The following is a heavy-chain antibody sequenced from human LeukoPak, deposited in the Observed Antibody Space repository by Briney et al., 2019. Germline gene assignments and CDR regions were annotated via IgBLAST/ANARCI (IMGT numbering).Heavy chain of an antibody. CDR3: ARDLGWLQSDY. CDR1: GFSFSDHW. V-gene: IGHV3-7*01. D-gene: IGHD5-24*01. J-gene: IGHJ4*02. CDR2: IKKDGSEQ. Sequence: PGGSLRLSCAASGFSFSDHWMNWFRQAPGKGLEWVATIKKDGSEQYYVDSMKGRFTISRDNAKSSVYLQINSLRAEDTAVYYCARDLGWLQSDYWGQGTLVTVSS.